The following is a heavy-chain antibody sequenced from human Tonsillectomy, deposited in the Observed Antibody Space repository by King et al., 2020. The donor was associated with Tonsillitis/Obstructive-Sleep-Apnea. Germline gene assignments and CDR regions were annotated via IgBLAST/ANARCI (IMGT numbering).Heavy chain of an antibody. J-gene: IGHJ6*03. D-gene: IGHD5-18*01. CDR1: GYSFTSYW. CDR3: ARRNGYSYGFSWVDYYYMDV. V-gene: IGHV5-10-1*01. Sequence: VQLVQSGAEVKKPGASLRISCKGSGYSFTSYWISWVRQMPGKGLEWMGRIDPSDSYTNYSPSFQGHVTISADKSISTAYLQWSSLKASDTAMYYCARRNGYSYGFSWVDYYYMDVWGKGTTVTVSS. CDR2: IDPSDSYT.